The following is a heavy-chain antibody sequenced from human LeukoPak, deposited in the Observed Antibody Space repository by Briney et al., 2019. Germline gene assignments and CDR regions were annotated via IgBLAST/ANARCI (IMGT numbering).Heavy chain of an antibody. CDR1: GFTFSSYA. V-gene: IGHV3-23*01. CDR2: ISGSGGST. J-gene: IGHJ6*02. CDR3: XVXGAQYYYYYGMDV. Sequence: GGSLRLSCAASGFTFSSYAMSWVRQAPGKGLEWVSAISGSGGSTYYADSVKGRFTISRDNSKNTLYLQMNSLRAEDTAVYYXXVXGAQYYYYYGMDVWGQGTTVTVSS.